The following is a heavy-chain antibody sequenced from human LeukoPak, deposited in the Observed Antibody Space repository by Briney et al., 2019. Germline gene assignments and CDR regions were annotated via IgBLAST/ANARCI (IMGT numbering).Heavy chain of an antibody. D-gene: IGHD2-21*02. CDR3: ARDIYCGGDCYSWFGYYYYGMDV. V-gene: IGHV3-33*01. Sequence: GGSLRLSCAASGFTFSSYGMHWVRQAPGKGLEWVAVIWYDGGNKYYADSVKGRFTISRDNSKNTLYLQMNSLRAEDTAVYYCARDIYCGGDCYSWFGYYYYGMDVWGQGTTVTVSS. CDR1: GFTFSSYG. J-gene: IGHJ6*02. CDR2: IWYDGGNK.